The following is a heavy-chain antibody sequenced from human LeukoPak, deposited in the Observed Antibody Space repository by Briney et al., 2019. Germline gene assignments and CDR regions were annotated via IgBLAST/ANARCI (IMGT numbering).Heavy chain of an antibody. D-gene: IGHD3-10*01. CDR1: GYTFTSYD. Sequence: ASVKVSCKASGYTFTSYDINWVRQATGQGLEWMGWMNPNSGNTDYAQKFQGRVTMTRNTSISTAYMELSSLRSEDTAVYYCARVLLWFGELPSYYMDVWGKGTTVTVSS. J-gene: IGHJ6*03. CDR2: MNPNSGNT. CDR3: ARVLLWFGELPSYYMDV. V-gene: IGHV1-8*01.